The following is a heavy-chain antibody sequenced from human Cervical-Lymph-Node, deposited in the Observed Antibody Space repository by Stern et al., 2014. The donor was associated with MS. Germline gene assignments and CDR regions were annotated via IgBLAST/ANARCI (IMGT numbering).Heavy chain of an antibody. CDR3: AKDLGRGVVVVPLYGLDV. J-gene: IGHJ6*02. CDR2: ISDSGVYA. V-gene: IGHV3-23*04. Sequence: EVQLEESGGGLVQPGGSLRLSCAASGFTFSTYAFSWVRQAPGKGLEWVSSISDSGVYAYYADSVKGRFTISRDKSNSMLYLEMQSLRAEDTGVYHCAKDLGRGVVVVPLYGLDVWGQGTTVTVSS. CDR1: GFTFSTYA. D-gene: IGHD2-2*01.